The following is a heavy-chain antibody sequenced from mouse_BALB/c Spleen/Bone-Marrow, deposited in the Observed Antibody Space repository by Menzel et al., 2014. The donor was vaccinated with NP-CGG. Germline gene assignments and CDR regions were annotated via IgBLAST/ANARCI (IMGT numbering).Heavy chain of an antibody. V-gene: IGHV14-3*02. Sequence: VQLQQSGAELVKPGASVKLSCTASGFNIKDTYMHWVKQRPGQGLEWIGRIDPANGNTKYDPKFQGKATITADTSSNTAYLQLSSLTSEDTAVYYCARNYGYGKSFAYWGQGTLVTVSA. CDR2: IDPANGNT. CDR3: ARNYGYGKSFAY. J-gene: IGHJ3*01. D-gene: IGHD2-2*01. CDR1: GFNIKDTY.